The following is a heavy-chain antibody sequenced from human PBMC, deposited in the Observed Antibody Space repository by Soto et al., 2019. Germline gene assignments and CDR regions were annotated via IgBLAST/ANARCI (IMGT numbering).Heavy chain of an antibody. Sequence: EVQLVESGGGLVQPGGSLRLSCAASGFTVSSNYMSWVRQAPGKGLEWVSVIYSGGSTYYADSVKGRFAISRHNSKNTLYLQMNSLRAEETAVYYCAVSPGPYLRGWGQGTLVTVSS. J-gene: IGHJ4*02. D-gene: IGHD2-2*01. CDR1: GFTVSSNY. CDR2: IYSGGST. CDR3: AVSPGPYLRG. V-gene: IGHV3-53*04.